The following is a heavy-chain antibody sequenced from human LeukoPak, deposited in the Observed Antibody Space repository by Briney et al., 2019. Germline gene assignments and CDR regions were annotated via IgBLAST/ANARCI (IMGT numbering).Heavy chain of an antibody. CDR2: IKEDGNEI. Sequence: QSGGSLRLSCAVSGFSFSSNCMSWVRQAPGKGLEWVAKIKEDGNEIYYVDSVKGRFTISRDNTKNSLFLQMNSLRAEDTAVYYCATGGAVAGRFAYWGQGTLATVSS. J-gene: IGHJ4*02. D-gene: IGHD6-19*01. CDR1: GFSFSSNC. V-gene: IGHV3-7*01. CDR3: ATGGAVAGRFAY.